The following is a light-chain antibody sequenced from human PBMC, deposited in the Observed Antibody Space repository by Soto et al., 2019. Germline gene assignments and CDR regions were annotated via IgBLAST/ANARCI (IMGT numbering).Light chain of an antibody. CDR1: QGIGDT. J-gene: IGKJ4*01. Sequence: EVVMTQSPATLSVSPGAGATLSFRASQGIGDTLAWYQHKPGQTPRLLIYDTSTSATGVTARFSGSRSWTEFTLTITSLQSEDFAVSYCQRYNNWPLTFGGGTKVEGK. CDR2: DTS. CDR3: QRYNNWPLT. V-gene: IGKV3-15*01.